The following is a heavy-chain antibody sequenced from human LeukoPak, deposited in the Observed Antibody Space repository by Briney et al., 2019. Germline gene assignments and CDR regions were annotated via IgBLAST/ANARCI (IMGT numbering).Heavy chain of an antibody. CDR1: GYTFTSYD. Sequence: GASVKVSCKASGYTFTSYDINWVRQATGQGREWMGWMNPNSGNTGYAQKFQGSVTMTRNTSISTAYMELSSLRSEDTAVYYCARGRRIRDGYNLGYWGQGTLVTVSS. J-gene: IGHJ4*02. CDR3: ARGRRIRDGYNLGY. V-gene: IGHV1-8*02. D-gene: IGHD5-24*01. CDR2: MNPNSGNT.